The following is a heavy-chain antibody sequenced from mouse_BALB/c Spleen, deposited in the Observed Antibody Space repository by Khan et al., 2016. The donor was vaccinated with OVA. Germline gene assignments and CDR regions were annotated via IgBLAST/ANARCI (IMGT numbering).Heavy chain of an antibody. CDR1: GYTFTNYW. D-gene: IGHD2-1*01. V-gene: IGHV1-5*01. J-gene: IGHJ2*01. Sequence: VQLQQSGTVLARPGASVKMSCTASGYTFTNYWMHWVKQRPGQGLEWIGTIFPGNSNTNYNQNLTGKAKLTAVNSTRTVYMELSSRTNEDSAVYYCARNGFGNYESWDYWGQGTTLTVSS. CDR3: ARNGFGNYESWDY. CDR2: IFPGNSNT.